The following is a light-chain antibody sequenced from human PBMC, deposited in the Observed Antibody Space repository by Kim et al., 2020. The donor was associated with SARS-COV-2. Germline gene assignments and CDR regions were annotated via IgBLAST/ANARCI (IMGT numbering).Light chain of an antibody. CDR1: KLGDKY. V-gene: IGLV3-1*01. Sequence: SYELTQPPPVSVSPGQTASITCSGDKLGDKYACWYQQKPGQSPVLVIYQDSKRPSGIPERFSGSNSGNTATLTISGTQAMDEADYYCQAWDSSTYVFGTGTKVTV. CDR3: QAWDSSTYV. CDR2: QDS. J-gene: IGLJ1*01.